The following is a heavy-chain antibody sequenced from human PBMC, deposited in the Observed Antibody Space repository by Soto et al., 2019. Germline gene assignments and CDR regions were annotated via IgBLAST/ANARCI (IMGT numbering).Heavy chain of an antibody. CDR1: GFTFSSYA. CDR2: ISYDGSNK. V-gene: IGHV3-30-3*01. J-gene: IGHJ4*02. D-gene: IGHD5-18*01. Sequence: QVQLVESGGGVVQPGRSLRLSCAASGFTFSSYAMHWVHQAPGKGLEWVAVISYDGSNKYYADSVKGRFTISRDNSKNTLYLQMNSLRAEDTAVYYCARDMRGYSYGYWLDYWGQGTLVTVSS. CDR3: ARDMRGYSYGYWLDY.